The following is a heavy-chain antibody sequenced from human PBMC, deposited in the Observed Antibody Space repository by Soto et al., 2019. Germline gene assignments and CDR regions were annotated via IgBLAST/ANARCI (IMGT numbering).Heavy chain of an antibody. V-gene: IGHV4-30-2*01. CDR1: GGSISSGGYS. CDR2: IYHSGST. J-gene: IGHJ4*02. Sequence: SETLSLTCAVSGGSISSGGYSWSWIRQAPGKGLEWIGYIYHSGSTYYNPSLKSRVTISVDRSKNQFSLKLSSVTAADTAVYYCARLRIAAAASDFDYWGQGTLVTVSS. CDR3: ARLRIAAAASDFDY. D-gene: IGHD6-13*01.